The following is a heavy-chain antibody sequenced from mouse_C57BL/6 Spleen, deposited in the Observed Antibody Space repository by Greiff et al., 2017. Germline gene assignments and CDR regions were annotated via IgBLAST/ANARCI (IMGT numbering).Heavy chain of an antibody. CDR1: GYAFSSYW. D-gene: IGHD1-1*01. V-gene: IGHV1-80*01. CDR3: ARGAYGSSHYWYFDV. CDR2: IYPGDGDT. J-gene: IGHJ1*03. Sequence: VQLQQSGAELVKPGASVKISCKASGYAFSSYWMNWVKQRPGKGLEWIGQIYPGDGDTNYNGKFKGKDTLTADKSSSTAYMQLSSLTSEDSAVYFCARGAYGSSHYWYFDVWGTGTTVTVSS.